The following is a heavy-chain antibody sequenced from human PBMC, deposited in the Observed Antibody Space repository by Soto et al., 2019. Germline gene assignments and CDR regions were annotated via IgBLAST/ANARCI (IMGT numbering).Heavy chain of an antibody. Sequence: SVKVSCKASGGTFSSYAISWVRQAPGQGLEWMGGIIPIFGTANYAQKFQGRVTITADESTSTAYMELSSLRSEDTAVYYCASGVYCGGDCYPHGFFDYWGQGILVTVSS. J-gene: IGHJ4*02. CDR1: GGTFSSYA. V-gene: IGHV1-69*13. D-gene: IGHD2-21*02. CDR2: IIPIFGTA. CDR3: ASGVYCGGDCYPHGFFDY.